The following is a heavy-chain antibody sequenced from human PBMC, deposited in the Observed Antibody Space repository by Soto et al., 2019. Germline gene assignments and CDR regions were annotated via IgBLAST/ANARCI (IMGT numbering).Heavy chain of an antibody. CDR1: GFTFSDYY. CDR2: ISSSSSYT. J-gene: IGHJ4*02. CDR3: AREAEDGYDLASLDY. V-gene: IGHV3-11*06. Sequence: PGGSLRLSCAASGFTFSDYYMSWIRQAPGKGLEWVSYISSSSSYTNYADSVKGRFTISRDNAKNSLYLQMNSLRVEDTAMYYCAREAEDGYDLASLDYWGQGTLVTVSS. D-gene: IGHD5-12*01.